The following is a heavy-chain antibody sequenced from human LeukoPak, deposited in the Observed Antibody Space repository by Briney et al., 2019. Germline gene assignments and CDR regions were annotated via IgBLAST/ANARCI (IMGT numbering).Heavy chain of an antibody. D-gene: IGHD1-26*01. Sequence: SVKVSCKASGGTFSSYAISWVRQAPGQGLEWMGGIIPIFGTANYAQKFQGRVTITADESTSTAYMELSSLRSEDTAVYYCASFHSVGATTFGTKDYWGQGTLVTVSS. CDR2: IIPIFGTA. J-gene: IGHJ4*02. CDR3: ASFHSVGATTFGTKDY. V-gene: IGHV1-69*13. CDR1: GGTFSSYA.